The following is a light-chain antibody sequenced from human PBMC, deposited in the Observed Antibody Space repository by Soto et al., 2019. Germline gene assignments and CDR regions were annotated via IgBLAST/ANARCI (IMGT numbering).Light chain of an antibody. CDR3: AAWDDSLNGSYV. J-gene: IGLJ1*01. CDR2: SNN. CDR1: SSNIGSNT. Sequence: QSVLTQPPSASETPGQRVTSSCSGSSSNIGSNTVNWYQQLPGTAPRLLIYSNNQRPSGVPDRFSGSKSGTSASLAISGLQSEDEADYYCAAWDDSLNGSYVFGTGTNLTVL. V-gene: IGLV1-44*01.